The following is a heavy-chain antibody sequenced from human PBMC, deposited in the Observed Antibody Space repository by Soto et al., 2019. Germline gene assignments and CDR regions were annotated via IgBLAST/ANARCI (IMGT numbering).Heavy chain of an antibody. CDR1: GFRFRDYW. V-gene: IGHV3-7*03. CDR2: IKQDESDK. Sequence: AGGSLILSCAVSGFRFRDYWMSWISQTPGKGLEWVANIKQDESDKYYVDSVKGRFTISRDNAKNALYLQMNSLRVEDTAVYYCAAYCYTMTCTHFHGYSWGQGTQVTGSS. J-gene: IGHJ5*02. D-gene: IGHD3-16*02. CDR3: AAYCYTMTCTHFHGYS.